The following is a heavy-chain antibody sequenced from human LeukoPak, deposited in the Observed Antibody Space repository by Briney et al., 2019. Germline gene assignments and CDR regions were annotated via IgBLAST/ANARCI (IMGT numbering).Heavy chain of an antibody. J-gene: IGHJ6*02. D-gene: IGHD1-20*01. CDR3: ARFTPITGQRESGRNYYGMDV. CDR2: INQDGSEK. Sequence: PGGSLTLPCAASEFTFSGYWMKWVHQAPGKGPHWVANINQDGSEKHYEDSVKGRFTISRDNAKNSLFLQMNSLRVEDTAVYYCARFTPITGQRESGRNYYGMDVWGQGTTVTVSS. CDR1: EFTFSGYW. V-gene: IGHV3-7*03.